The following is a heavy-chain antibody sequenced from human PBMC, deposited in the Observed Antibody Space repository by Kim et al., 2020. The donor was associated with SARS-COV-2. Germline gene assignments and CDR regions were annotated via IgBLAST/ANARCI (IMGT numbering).Heavy chain of an antibody. J-gene: IGHJ6*02. CDR3: ASLRITTVRGVIRHYYYYGIDV. V-gene: IGHV4-39*01. Sequence: SETLSLTCTVSGGSISSSSYYWGWLRQPPGKGLDWIGSIYYSGSTYYNPSLKSRVTISVDTSKNQFSLKLSSVTAAHTAVYYCASLRITTVRGVIRHYYYYGIDVWGQGTTVTVSS. CDR2: IYYSGST. D-gene: IGHD3-10*01. CDR1: GGSISSSSYY.